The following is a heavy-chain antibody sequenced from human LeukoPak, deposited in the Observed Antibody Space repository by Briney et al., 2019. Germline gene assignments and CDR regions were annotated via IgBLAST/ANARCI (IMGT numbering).Heavy chain of an antibody. Sequence: SETLSLTCTVSGGSISSGSYYWSWIRQPAGKGLEWIGRIYTSGSTNYNPSLKSRVTISVDTSKNQFSLKLSSVTAADTAVYDCARGGLDYGDYMSAFDIWGQGTMVTVSS. CDR3: ARGGLDYGDYMSAFDI. CDR1: GGSISSGSYY. V-gene: IGHV4-61*02. D-gene: IGHD4-17*01. CDR2: IYTSGST. J-gene: IGHJ3*02.